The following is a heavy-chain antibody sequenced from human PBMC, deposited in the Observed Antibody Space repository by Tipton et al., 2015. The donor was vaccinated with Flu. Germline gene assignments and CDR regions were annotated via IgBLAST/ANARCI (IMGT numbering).Heavy chain of an antibody. V-gene: IGHV1-8*01. CDR3: ARVLRKFSSSWYGLGY. Sequence: QVQLVQSGAEVKKPGASVKVSCKASGYTFTSYDINWVRQATGQGLEWTGWMNPNSGNTGYAQKFQGRVTMTRNTSISTAYMELSSLRSEDTAVYYCARVLRKFSSSWYGLGYWGQGTLVTVSS. J-gene: IGHJ4*02. CDR2: MNPNSGNT. D-gene: IGHD6-13*01. CDR1: GYTFTSYD.